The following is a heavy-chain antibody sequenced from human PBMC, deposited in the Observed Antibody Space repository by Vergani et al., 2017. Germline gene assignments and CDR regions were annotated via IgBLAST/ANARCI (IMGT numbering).Heavy chain of an antibody. CDR2: MNTDGSLT. V-gene: IGHV3-74*02. CDR3: ARVTVGRGLDY. D-gene: IGHD4-23*01. Sequence: EVQLLESGGGLVQPGGSLRLSCAASGFTFSTYAMTWVRQAPGKGLEWVSYMNTDGSLTSYADSVKGRVTISRDNAINTLYLQMNSLRVEDTAVYYCARVTVGRGLDYWGQGTLVTVSS. J-gene: IGHJ4*02. CDR1: GFTFSTYA.